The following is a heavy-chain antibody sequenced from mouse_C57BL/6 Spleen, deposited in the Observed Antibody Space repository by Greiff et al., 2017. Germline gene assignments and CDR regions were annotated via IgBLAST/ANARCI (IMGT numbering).Heavy chain of an antibody. V-gene: IGHV6-6*01. CDR2: IRNKANNHAT. D-gene: IGHD2-4*01. CDR1: GFTFSDAW. J-gene: IGHJ2*01. CDR3: TRGRLQLYYFDY. Sequence: DVMLVESGGGLVQPGGSMKLSCAASGFTFSDAWMDWVRQSPEKGLEWVAEIRNKANNHATYYAESVKGRFTISRDDSKSSVYLQMNSLRAEDTGIYYCTRGRLQLYYFDYWGQGTTLTVSS.